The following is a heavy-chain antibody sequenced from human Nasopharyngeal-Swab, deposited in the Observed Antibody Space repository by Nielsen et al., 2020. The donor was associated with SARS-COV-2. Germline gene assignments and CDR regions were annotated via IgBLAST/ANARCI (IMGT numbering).Heavy chain of an antibody. Sequence: GGSLRLSCAASGFTFSNAWMSWVRQAPGKGLEWVGRIKSKTDGGTTDYAAPVKGRFTISRDDSKNTLYLQMNSLKTEDTAVYYCTTDAVAGIYYGMDVWGQGTTVTVSS. CDR1: GFTFSNAW. CDR3: TTDAVAGIYYGMDV. V-gene: IGHV3-15*01. D-gene: IGHD6-19*01. CDR2: IKSKTDGGTT. J-gene: IGHJ6*02.